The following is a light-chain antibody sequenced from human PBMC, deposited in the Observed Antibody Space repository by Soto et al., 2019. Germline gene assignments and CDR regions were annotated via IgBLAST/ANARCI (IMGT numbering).Light chain of an antibody. CDR3: QQYHYWPPYT. V-gene: IGKV3-15*01. Sequence: ELVMTQSPATLSVSPGERATLSCRASQSVSSNLAWYQQKPGQAPRLLIYGASTRATGIPARFSGSGSGTEFTLTISSLQSEDFAVYFCQQYHYWPPYTFGQGTKLEIK. CDR2: GAS. J-gene: IGKJ2*01. CDR1: QSVSSN.